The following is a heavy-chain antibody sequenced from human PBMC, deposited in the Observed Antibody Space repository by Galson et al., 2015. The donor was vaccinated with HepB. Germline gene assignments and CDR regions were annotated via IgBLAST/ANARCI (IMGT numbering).Heavy chain of an antibody. CDR2: IYYSGST. CDR3: ARDLDYYDSSGYPTHAFDI. V-gene: IGHV4-59*01. D-gene: IGHD3-22*01. CDR1: GGSISSYY. J-gene: IGHJ3*02. Sequence: LSLTCTVSGGSISSYYWSWIRQPPGKGLEWIGYIYYSGSTNYNPSLKSRVTISVDTSKNQFSLKLSSVTAADTAVYYCARDLDYYDSSGYPTHAFDIWGQGTMVTVSS.